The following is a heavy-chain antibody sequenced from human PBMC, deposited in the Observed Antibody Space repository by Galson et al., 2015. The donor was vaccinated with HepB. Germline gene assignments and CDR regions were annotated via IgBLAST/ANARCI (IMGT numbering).Heavy chain of an antibody. V-gene: IGHV3-73*01. Sequence: SLRLSCAASGFTFSGSAIHWVRQTSGKGLEWVGRIRSKASNYATAYAASRKGRITISRDDSKNTAYLHMKSLKTEDTAVYYCTRVGDLSGYSSSWGQGTLVTVSS. D-gene: IGHD6-13*01. CDR1: GFTFSGSA. J-gene: IGHJ4*02. CDR3: TRVGDLSGYSSS. CDR2: IRSKASNYAT.